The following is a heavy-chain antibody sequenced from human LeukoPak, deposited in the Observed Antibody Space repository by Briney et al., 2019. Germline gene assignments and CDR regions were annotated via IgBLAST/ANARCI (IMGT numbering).Heavy chain of an antibody. Sequence: SGPTLVKPTQTLTLTCTFSGFSLSTSLVAVGWIRQPPGKALDWLALTYWNDEKHYSPSLKSRLTITKDTSKNQVVLTMTNMDPVDTATYSCAHRRDGYFDYWGQGTLVTVSS. J-gene: IGHJ4*02. CDR1: GFSLSTSLVA. V-gene: IGHV2-5*01. CDR2: TYWNDEK. CDR3: AHRRDGYFDY. D-gene: IGHD5-24*01.